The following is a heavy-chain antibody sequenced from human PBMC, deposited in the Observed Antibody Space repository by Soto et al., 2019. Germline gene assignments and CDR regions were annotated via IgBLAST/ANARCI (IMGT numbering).Heavy chain of an antibody. CDR2: IYSGGST. Sequence: GGSVRLSCAASGFAVSSNYMSWVRQAPGKGLEWVSVIYSGGSTYYADSVKGRFTISRDNSKNTLYLQMNSLRAEDTAVYYCASSIRRPAFDIWGQGTMVTVSS. D-gene: IGHD4-4*01. CDR1: GFAVSSNY. CDR3: ASSIRRPAFDI. V-gene: IGHV3-53*01. J-gene: IGHJ3*02.